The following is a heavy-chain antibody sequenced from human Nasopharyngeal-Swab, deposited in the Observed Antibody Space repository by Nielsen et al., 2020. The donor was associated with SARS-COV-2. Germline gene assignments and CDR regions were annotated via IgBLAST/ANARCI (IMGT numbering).Heavy chain of an antibody. Sequence: GESLKISCTASGFTFGSYWMHWVRQAPGKGLEWVANIKQDGSEKQYLDSVKGRFTISRDNAKNSLYLQMNSLRAEDTAVYYCARDFRDSAAVAGTVGAFDIWGQGTMVTVSS. J-gene: IGHJ3*02. CDR3: ARDFRDSAAVAGTVGAFDI. V-gene: IGHV3-7*01. D-gene: IGHD6-19*01. CDR1: GFTFGSYW. CDR2: IKQDGSEK.